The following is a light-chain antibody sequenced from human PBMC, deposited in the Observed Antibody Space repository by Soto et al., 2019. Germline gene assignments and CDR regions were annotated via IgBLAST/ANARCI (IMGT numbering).Light chain of an antibody. CDR1: SSDVGGYNL. CDR3: SSYTSSSIYV. V-gene: IGLV2-23*01. CDR2: EGT. Sequence: QSVLTQPASVSGSPGQSITVSCAGTSSDVGGYNLVSWYQQHPGKAPKLIIYEGTERPSGISPRFSGSKSGNTASLTISGLQAEDEAAYYGSSYTSSSIYVLGSGTKVTV. J-gene: IGLJ1*01.